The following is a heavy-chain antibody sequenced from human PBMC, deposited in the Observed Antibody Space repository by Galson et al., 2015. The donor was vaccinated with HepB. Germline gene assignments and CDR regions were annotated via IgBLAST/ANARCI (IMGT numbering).Heavy chain of an antibody. CDR3: ARYGTSLGAPYDAFDI. CDR2: INPNSGGT. V-gene: IGHV1-2*02. J-gene: IGHJ3*02. D-gene: IGHD2-2*01. Sequence: SVKVSCKASGYTFTGYYMHWVRQAPGQGLEWMGWINPNSGGTNYAQKFQGRVTMTRDTSISTAYMELSRLRSDDTAVYYCARYGTSLGAPYDAFDIWGQGTMVTVSS. CDR1: GYTFTGYY.